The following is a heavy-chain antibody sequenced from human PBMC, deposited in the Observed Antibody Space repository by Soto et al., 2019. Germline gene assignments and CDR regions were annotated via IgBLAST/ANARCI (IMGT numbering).Heavy chain of an antibody. CDR1: GGPVSSGSYY. CDR3: ASLTLGYCISTSCYDSDYYYGMDV. V-gene: IGHV4-61*01. CDR2: IYYSGST. Sequence: SETLSLTCTVSGGPVSSGSYYWSWIRQPPGKGLEWIGYIYYSGSTNYNPSLKSRVTISVDTSKNQFSLKLSSVAAADTAVYYCASLTLGYCISTSCYDSDYYYGMDVWGQGTTVTVSS. J-gene: IGHJ6*02. D-gene: IGHD2-2*01.